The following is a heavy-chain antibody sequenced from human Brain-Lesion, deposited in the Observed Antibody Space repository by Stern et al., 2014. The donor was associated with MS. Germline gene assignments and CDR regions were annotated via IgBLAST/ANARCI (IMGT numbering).Heavy chain of an antibody. D-gene: IGHD2-2*01. J-gene: IGHJ6*02. CDR1: GGSISSGGYY. V-gene: IGHV4-61*02. CDR3: ARGRVVPGFQYYATDV. CDR2: IFNSGST. Sequence: VQLVQSGPGLVKPSQTLSLSCTVSGGSISSGGYYWSWIRQPAGKGLEWIGRIFNSGSTSYNPSLQSRGPISKATTKNQFSLRLNSMTAADTAVYYCARGRVVPGFQYYATDVWGQGTTVIVSS.